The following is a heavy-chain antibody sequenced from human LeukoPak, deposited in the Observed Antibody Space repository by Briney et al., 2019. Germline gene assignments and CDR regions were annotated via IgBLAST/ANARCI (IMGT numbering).Heavy chain of an antibody. D-gene: IGHD6-13*01. Sequence: GGSLRLSCAASGFTFSSYAMTWVRQVPGKGLEWVSGISGGGGNTYYANSVKGRFTISRDNSKSTLYLQMNNLGAEDTALYYCAKCMAEPGTCYFDNWGRGTLVTVSS. CDR1: GFTFSSYA. CDR2: ISGGGGNT. CDR3: AKCMAEPGTCYFDN. J-gene: IGHJ4*03. V-gene: IGHV3-23*01.